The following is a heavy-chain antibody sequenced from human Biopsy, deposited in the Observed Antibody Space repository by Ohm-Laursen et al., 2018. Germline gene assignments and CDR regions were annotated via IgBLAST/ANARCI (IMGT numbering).Heavy chain of an antibody. CDR2: IYSDGNT. CDR1: GFTVSDNH. CDR3: ARDSTINTVTTADY. D-gene: IGHD4-11*01. Sequence: SLRLSCAASGFTVSDNHISWIRQAPGKGLQWVSLIYSDGNTYYADSVKGRFTISRDIPRNTLYLQMNSLRAEDTAIYYCARDSTINTVTTADYWGQGTLVTVSP. J-gene: IGHJ4*02. V-gene: IGHV3-66*01.